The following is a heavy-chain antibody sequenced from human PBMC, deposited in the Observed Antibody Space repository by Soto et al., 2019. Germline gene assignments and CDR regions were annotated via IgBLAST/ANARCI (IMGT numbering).Heavy chain of an antibody. CDR1: GGSISSYY. J-gene: IGHJ2*01. Sequence: QVQLQESGPGLVKPSETLSLTCTVSGGSISSYYWSWIRQPPGKGLEWIGYIYYSGSTNYNPSLKSRVTISVDTSKNQFSLKLSSVTAADTAVYYCARLRSPYWYFDLWGRGTLVTVSS. V-gene: IGHV4-59*08. CDR3: ARLRSPYWYFDL. CDR2: IYYSGST.